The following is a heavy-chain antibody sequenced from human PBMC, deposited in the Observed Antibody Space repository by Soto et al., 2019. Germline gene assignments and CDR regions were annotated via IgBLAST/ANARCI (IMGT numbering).Heavy chain of an antibody. V-gene: IGHV1-2*02. CDR1: GYKFTGFF. CDR2: INPRTGGT. CDR3: SSRDDNSESPMDY. J-gene: IGHJ4*02. Sequence: QVRLVQSGAEVKKPGASVSLSCQASGYKFTGFFVHWVRLAPGQGLEWMGWINPRTGGTNSAQKFQGRVTLTTDTTSSTAFMELNRLVSDDTAVYYCSSRDDNSESPMDYWGQGTLVTVSS. D-gene: IGHD3-10*01.